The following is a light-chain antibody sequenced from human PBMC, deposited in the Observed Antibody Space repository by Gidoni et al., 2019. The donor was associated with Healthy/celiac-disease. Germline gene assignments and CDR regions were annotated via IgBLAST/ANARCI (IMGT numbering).Light chain of an antibody. V-gene: IGLV3-1*01. Sequence: SYELTQPPSVSVFLGQTASITCSGDKLGDKYACWYQQKPGQSPGLVIYQDSKRPSGIPERFSGSNSGNTATLTISGTQAMDEADYYCQAWDSTTAVFGGGTKLTVL. CDR1: KLGDKY. J-gene: IGLJ2*01. CDR2: QDS. CDR3: QAWDSTTAV.